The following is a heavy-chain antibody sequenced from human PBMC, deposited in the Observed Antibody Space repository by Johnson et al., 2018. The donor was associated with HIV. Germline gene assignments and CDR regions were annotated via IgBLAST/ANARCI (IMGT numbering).Heavy chain of an antibody. Sequence: VRLVESGGGLVQPGGSLRLSCAASGFTISNNYMSWVRQAPGKGLEWVSVIYSGGSTYYADSVTGRFTISRDISKNTLYIQMNSLRAEDTAVYYCAREGATIEGRSTFDIWGPGTMVTVSS. D-gene: IGHD5-24*01. CDR2: IYSGGST. V-gene: IGHV3-66*01. J-gene: IGHJ3*02. CDR3: AREGATIEGRSTFDI. CDR1: GFTISNNY.